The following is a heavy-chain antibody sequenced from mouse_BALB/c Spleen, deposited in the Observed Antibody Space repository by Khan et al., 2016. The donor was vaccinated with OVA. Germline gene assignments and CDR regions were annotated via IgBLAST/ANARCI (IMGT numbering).Heavy chain of an antibody. Sequence: QVQLKESGPGLVAPSQSLSITCTISGFSLTNYGVHWVRQPSGKGLEWLVVIWSDGSTTYNSALKSRLTITKDNSKSQVFLKMNSLPPDDTTMYFCARQPYYHYNIMDYWGQGTSVTVSS. V-gene: IGHV2-6-1*01. CDR1: GFSLTNYG. D-gene: IGHD2-10*01. CDR3: ARQPYYHYNIMDY. CDR2: IWSDGST. J-gene: IGHJ4*01.